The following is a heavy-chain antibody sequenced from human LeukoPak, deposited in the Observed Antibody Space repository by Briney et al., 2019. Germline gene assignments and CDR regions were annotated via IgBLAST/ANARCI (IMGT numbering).Heavy chain of an antibody. CDR3: ARTGIAVAGTVY. J-gene: IGHJ4*02. CDR2: INPNSGGT. V-gene: IGHV1-2*06. D-gene: IGHD6-19*01. Sequence: ASVKVSCKASGYTFTGYYMHWVRQAPGQGLEWMGRINPNSGGTNYAQKFQGRVTMTRDTSISTAYMELSRLRSDDMAVYYCARTGIAVAGTVYWGQGTLVTVSP. CDR1: GYTFTGYY.